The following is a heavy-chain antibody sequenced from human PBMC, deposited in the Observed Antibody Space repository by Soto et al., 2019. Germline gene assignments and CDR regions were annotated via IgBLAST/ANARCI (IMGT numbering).Heavy chain of an antibody. D-gene: IGHD6-19*01. CDR1: GFTVSSNY. Sequence: PGGSLRLSCAASGFTVSSNYMSWVRQAPGKGLEWVSVIYSGGSTYYADSVKGRFTISRDNSKNTLYLQMNSLRAEDTAVYYCARDKIAVAGTGYYYYGMDVWGQGTTVTVSS. J-gene: IGHJ6*02. CDR2: IYSGGST. CDR3: ARDKIAVAGTGYYYYGMDV. V-gene: IGHV3-53*01.